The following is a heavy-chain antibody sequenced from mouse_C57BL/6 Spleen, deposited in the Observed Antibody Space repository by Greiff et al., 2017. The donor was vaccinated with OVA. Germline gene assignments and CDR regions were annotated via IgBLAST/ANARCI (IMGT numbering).Heavy chain of an antibody. J-gene: IGHJ4*01. D-gene: IGHD2-2*01. CDR2: IWSGGST. CDR3: DREDMVGMDY. Sequence: QVHVKQSGPGLVQPSQSLSITCTVSGFSLTSYGVHWVRQSPGKGLEWLGVIWSGGSTDYNAAFISRLSISKDNSKSQVFFKMNSLQADDTARYYCDREDMVGMDYWGQGTSVTVSS. CDR1: GFSLTSYG. V-gene: IGHV2-2*01.